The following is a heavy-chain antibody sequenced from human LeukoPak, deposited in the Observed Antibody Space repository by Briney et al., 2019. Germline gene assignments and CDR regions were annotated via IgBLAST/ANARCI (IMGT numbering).Heavy chain of an antibody. D-gene: IGHD3-3*01. CDR2: INPNSGGT. V-gene: IGHV1-2*02. CDR3: ARGRYDFWSGYSVFDY. Sequence: ASVKVSCKASGYTFTGYYMHWVRQAPGQGLEWMGWINPNSGGTNYAQKFQGRVTMTRDTSISTAYMELSRLRSDDTAVYYCARGRYDFWSGYSVFDYWGQGTLVTVSS. J-gene: IGHJ4*02. CDR1: GYTFTGYY.